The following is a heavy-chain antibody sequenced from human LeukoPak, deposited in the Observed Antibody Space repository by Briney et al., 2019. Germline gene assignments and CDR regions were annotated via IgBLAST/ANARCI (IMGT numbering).Heavy chain of an antibody. CDR3: AKEDSGSSIDY. CDR1: GYTFTGYY. D-gene: IGHD1-26*01. CDR2: INPNSGGT. V-gene: IGHV1-2*02. J-gene: IGHJ4*02. Sequence: ASVKVSCKASGYTFTGYYMHWVRQAPGQGLEWMGWINPNSGGTNYAQKFQGRVTMTRDTSVNTDYMELSRLRSDDTAVYYCAKEDSGSSIDYWGQGTLVTVSS.